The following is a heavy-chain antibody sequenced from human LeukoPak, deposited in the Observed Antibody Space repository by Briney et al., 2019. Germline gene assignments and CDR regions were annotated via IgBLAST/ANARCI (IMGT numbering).Heavy chain of an antibody. CDR2: ISSNGGST. V-gene: IGHV3-64*01. D-gene: IGHD6-19*01. CDR3: ARVPFSSAWYDY. Sequence: PGGSLRLSCVASGFIFSNYGMHWVRQAPGRGLEFVSRISSNGGSTYYANSLKGRFTISRDNSKNTVYLQMASLRPEDMAVYYCARVPFSSAWYDYWGQGTLVTVSS. J-gene: IGHJ4*02. CDR1: GFIFSNYG.